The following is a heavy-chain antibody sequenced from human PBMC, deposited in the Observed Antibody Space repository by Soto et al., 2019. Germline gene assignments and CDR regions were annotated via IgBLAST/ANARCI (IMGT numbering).Heavy chain of an antibody. Sequence: SETLSLTCAVYGGSFSGYYWSWIRQPPGKGLEWIGETNHSGSTNYNPSLKSRVTISVDTSKNQFSLKLSSVTAADTAVYYCARGQGLRFLEWLLYRYRWFDPWGQETLVTVSS. D-gene: IGHD3-3*01. CDR3: ARGQGLRFLEWLLYRYRWFDP. J-gene: IGHJ5*02. CDR2: TNHSGST. V-gene: IGHV4-34*01. CDR1: GGSFSGYY.